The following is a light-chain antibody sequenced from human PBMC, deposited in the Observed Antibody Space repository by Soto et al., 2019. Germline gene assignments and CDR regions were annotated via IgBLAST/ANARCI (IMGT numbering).Light chain of an antibody. V-gene: IGLV4-69*01. CDR1: SGHSSYA. J-gene: IGLJ2*01. CDR3: QTWVTGIQI. Sequence: QSVLTQSPSASASLGASVKLTCTLSSGHSSYAIAWHQQQPEKGPRYLMKLNSDGSHSKGDGIPDRFSGPSSGAERYLTISSLQSEDEADYYCQTWVTGIQIFGGGTKLTVL. CDR2: LNSDGSH.